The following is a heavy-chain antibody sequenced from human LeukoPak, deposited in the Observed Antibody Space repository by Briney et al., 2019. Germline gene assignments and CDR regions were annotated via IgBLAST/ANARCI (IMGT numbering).Heavy chain of an antibody. CDR1: GYTFTTYG. CDR2: ISAYNGNT. CDR3: ASLKNSYDSSGYLVTDAFDI. V-gene: IGHV1-18*01. D-gene: IGHD3-22*01. Sequence: GASVKVSCKASGYTFTTYGISWVRQAPGQGLEWMGWISAYNGNTNYEQKLQGRVTMTTDTSTSTVYMELRSLRSDDTAVYYCASLKNSYDSSGYLVTDAFDIWGQGTMVTVSS. J-gene: IGHJ3*02.